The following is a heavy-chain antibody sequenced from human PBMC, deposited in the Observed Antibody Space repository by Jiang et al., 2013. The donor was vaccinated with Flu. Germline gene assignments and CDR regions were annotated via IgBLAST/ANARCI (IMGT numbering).Heavy chain of an antibody. CDR1: SNSAA. Sequence: SNSAAWNWIRQSPSRGLEWLGRTYYRSKWYNDYAVSVKSRITINPDTSKNQFSLQLNSVTPEDTAVYYCARGIEQYYYDSSGYRSDAFDIWGQGTMVTVSS. V-gene: IGHV6-1*01. J-gene: IGHJ3*02. CDR2: TYYRSKWYN. CDR3: ARGIEQYYYDSSGYRSDAFDI. D-gene: IGHD3-22*01.